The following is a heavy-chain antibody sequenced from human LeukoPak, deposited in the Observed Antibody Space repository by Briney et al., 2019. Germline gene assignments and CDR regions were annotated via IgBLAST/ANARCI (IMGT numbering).Heavy chain of an antibody. J-gene: IGHJ5*02. CDR2: INPSGGST. D-gene: IGHD4-17*01. Sequence: ASVKVSCKASGYTFTSYYMHWVRQAPGQGLEWMGIINPSGGSTSYAQKFQGRVTMTRDTSTSTVYMELSSLRSEDTAVYYCARHMRGVPTGTSWFDPWGQGTLVTVYS. CDR1: GYTFTSYY. CDR3: ARHMRGVPTGTSWFDP. V-gene: IGHV1-46*01.